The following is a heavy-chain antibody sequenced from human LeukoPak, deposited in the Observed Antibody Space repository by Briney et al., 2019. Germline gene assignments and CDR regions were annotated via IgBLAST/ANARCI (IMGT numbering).Heavy chain of an antibody. Sequence: TAETLSLTCAVYGGSFSGYDWRWIRQPPGKGLEWVAEIYHSGSTKYNPSLKSRFTISVDTSKNPFSLQLSSVSAADTAVYYCARGRRECIRSSPFDYWGQGTLVTVSS. CDR2: IYHSGST. D-gene: IGHD5/OR15-5a*01. J-gene: IGHJ4*02. V-gene: IGHV4-34*01. CDR1: GGSFSGYD. CDR3: ARGRRECIRSSPFDY.